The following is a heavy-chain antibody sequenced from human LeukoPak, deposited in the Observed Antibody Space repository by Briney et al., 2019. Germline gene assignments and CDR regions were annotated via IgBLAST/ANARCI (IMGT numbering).Heavy chain of an antibody. CDR3: ARGRRYNWNPIPLEAFDI. J-gene: IGHJ3*02. D-gene: IGHD1-1*01. CDR2: MNPNSGNT. CDR1: GYTFTSYD. Sequence: ASVKVSCKASGYTFTSYDINWVRQATGQGLEWMGCMNPNSGNTGYAQKFQGRVTMTRNTSISTAYMELSSLRSEDTAVYYCARGRRYNWNPIPLEAFDIWGQGIMVTVSS. V-gene: IGHV1-8*01.